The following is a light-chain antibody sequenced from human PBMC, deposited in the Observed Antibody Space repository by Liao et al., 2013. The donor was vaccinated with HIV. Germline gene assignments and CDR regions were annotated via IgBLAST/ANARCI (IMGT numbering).Light chain of an antibody. CDR1: KLGDKY. V-gene: IGLV3-1*01. CDR2: QDS. J-gene: IGLJ3*02. Sequence: SYELTQPPSVSVSPGQTASITCSGDKLGDKYACWYQQKPGQSPVLVIYQDSKRPSGIPERFSGSNSGNTATLTISRVEAGDEADYYCQVWDSATDLQVFGGGTKLTVL. CDR3: QVWDSATDLQV.